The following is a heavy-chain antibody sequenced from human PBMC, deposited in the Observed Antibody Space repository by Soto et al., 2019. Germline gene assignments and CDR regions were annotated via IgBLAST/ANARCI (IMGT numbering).Heavy chain of an antibody. CDR3: ARDNGIAGSFDP. V-gene: IGHV3-48*02. CDR1: GFTFSTYS. J-gene: IGHJ5*02. Sequence: GGSLRLSCAASGFTFSTYSMNWARQAPGKGLEWIAYITTSSSTIFYADSVKGRFTISRDNAKNSLYLQMNSLRDEDTSVYYCARDNGIAGSFDPWGQGTLVTVSS. CDR2: ITTSSSTI. D-gene: IGHD6-13*01.